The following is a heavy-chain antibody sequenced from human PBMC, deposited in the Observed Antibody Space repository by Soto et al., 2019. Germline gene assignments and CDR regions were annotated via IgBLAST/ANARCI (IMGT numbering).Heavy chain of an antibody. CDR3: ARDLHGSGSSYTDH. CDR2: ISPYNGNT. J-gene: IGHJ4*02. V-gene: IGHV1-18*01. D-gene: IGHD3-10*01. Sequence: ASVKVSCKASGYIFITYGISWVRQAPGQGLEWMGRISPYNGNTNYAQNVQGRVTMTTDTSTSTAYMELRSLRSDDTAVYYCARDLHGSGSSYTDHCGPGPQVTVSS. CDR1: GYIFITYG.